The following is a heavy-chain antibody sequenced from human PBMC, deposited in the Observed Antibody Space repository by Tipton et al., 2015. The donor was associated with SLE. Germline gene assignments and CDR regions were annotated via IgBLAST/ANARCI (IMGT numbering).Heavy chain of an antibody. J-gene: IGHJ4*02. CDR3: ARGGSSWFRYYFDY. CDR2: ISGSGGST. V-gene: IGHV3-23*01. CDR1: GFTFSSYA. D-gene: IGHD6-13*01. Sequence: SLRLSCAASGFTFSSYAMSWVRQAPGKGLEWVSAISGSGGSTYYADSVKGRFTLSRDNSKNTLYLQMTSLRVEDTAVYYCARGGSSWFRYYFDYWGQGTLVTVSS.